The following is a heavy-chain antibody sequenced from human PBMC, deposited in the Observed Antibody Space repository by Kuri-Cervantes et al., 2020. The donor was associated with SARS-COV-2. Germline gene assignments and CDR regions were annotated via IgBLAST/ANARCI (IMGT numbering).Heavy chain of an antibody. CDR1: GFTFSGHW. CDR2: FCGSGGST. J-gene: IGHJ6*02. V-gene: IGHV3-23*01. Sequence: GGSLRLSCAASGFTFSGHWIHWVRNAPGRGMVWVSAFCGSGGSTYYADSVTGRFTISRDNYKNTLYLQMNSLRAEDTAVYYCARDQRWSSGWYYYYGMDVWGQGTTVTVSS. CDR3: ARDQRWSSGWYYYYGMDV. D-gene: IGHD6-19*01.